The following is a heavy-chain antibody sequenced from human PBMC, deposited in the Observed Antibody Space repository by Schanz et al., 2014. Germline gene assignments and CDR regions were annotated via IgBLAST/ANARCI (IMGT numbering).Heavy chain of an antibody. J-gene: IGHJ4*02. V-gene: IGHV7-4-1*01. D-gene: IGHD7-27*01. CDR2: INTNTGNP. CDR3: ARGEANWGQY. CDR1: GYNFTTYT. Sequence: QFPLVQSGSALKKPGASVVISCKASGYNFTTYTMNWVRQAPGQGLEWMGWINTNTGNPTYAQGFTGRFVFSLDTSVSTAYLQIGFLKADGTAVGFCARGEANWGQYWGQGTRVTVSS.